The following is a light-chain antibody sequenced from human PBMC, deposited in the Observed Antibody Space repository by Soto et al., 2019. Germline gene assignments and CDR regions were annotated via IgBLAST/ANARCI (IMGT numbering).Light chain of an antibody. V-gene: IGKV1-39*01. CDR3: QQYNNLPLFT. CDR1: QSIGSY. Sequence: DIQMTQSPSSLSASVGDRVTITCRAGQSIGSYLNWYQQKPGKAPKLLIYAASSLQSGVPSRISGRGSGTEFTLTISSLQPEDCATYYCQQYNNLPLFTFGPGTKVDIK. J-gene: IGKJ3*01. CDR2: AAS.